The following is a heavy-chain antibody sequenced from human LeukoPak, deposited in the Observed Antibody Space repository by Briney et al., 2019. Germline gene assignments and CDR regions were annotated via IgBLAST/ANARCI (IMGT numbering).Heavy chain of an antibody. CDR2: TYNSGST. Sequence: SQTLSLTCTVSGDSISSLHWSWIRQPPGKRLEWIGSTYNSGSTNYNPSLKSRVTISVDTSKNQLSLKLSSVTAADTAVYYCARDPVEWELLPFDYWGQGTLVTVSS. J-gene: IGHJ4*02. CDR1: GDSISSLH. V-gene: IGHV4-59*12. CDR3: ARDPVEWELLPFDY. D-gene: IGHD1-26*01.